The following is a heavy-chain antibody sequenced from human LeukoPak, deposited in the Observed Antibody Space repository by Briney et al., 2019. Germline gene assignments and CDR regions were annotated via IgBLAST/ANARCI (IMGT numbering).Heavy chain of an antibody. CDR1: GYTFTGYY. J-gene: IGHJ4*02. Sequence: ASVQVSCQTSGYTFTGYYMHWVRQAPGQGLEWMGRIDPKSGGTKYTQRFQGRVTTTSDTSINTAYMELSRLTSDDTAVYYCARDYRVSGDYWGQGTLVTVSS. D-gene: IGHD2/OR15-2a*01. V-gene: IGHV1-2*06. CDR3: ARDYRVSGDY. CDR2: IDPKSGGT.